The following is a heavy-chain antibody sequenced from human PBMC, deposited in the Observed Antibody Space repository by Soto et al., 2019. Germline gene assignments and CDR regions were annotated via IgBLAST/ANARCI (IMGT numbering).Heavy chain of an antibody. CDR2: ISGGGDAT. D-gene: IGHD2-2*01. J-gene: IGHJ2*01. V-gene: IGHV3-23*01. Sequence: PGGSLRLSCAGSGFTFINYAMNWVRQAPGKGLEWVSSISGGGDATFFADSVRGRFTISRDNSKNTVTLQMNSLGVDDTAVYYCARKILGSTSRPNYWYFELWGRGTLVTVSS. CDR3: ARKILGSTSRPNYWYFEL. CDR1: GFTFINYA.